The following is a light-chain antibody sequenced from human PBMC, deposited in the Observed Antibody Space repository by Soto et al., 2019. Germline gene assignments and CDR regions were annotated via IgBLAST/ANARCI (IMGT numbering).Light chain of an antibody. J-gene: IGKJ5*01. Sequence: EVVLTQSPGTLSFSPGGRVTLSCRASQSVSGSYLAWYQHKPGQAPRLLIYSASIRATGVPDRFSGSGSGTDFTLTITRLEPEDFAVYFCHQYGGSPITFGQGTRLENK. CDR1: QSVSGSY. CDR2: SAS. V-gene: IGKV3-20*01. CDR3: HQYGGSPIT.